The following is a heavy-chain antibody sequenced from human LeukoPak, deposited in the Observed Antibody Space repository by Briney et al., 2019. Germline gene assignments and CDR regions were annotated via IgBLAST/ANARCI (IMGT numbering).Heavy chain of an antibody. Sequence: GGSLRLSCAASGFTFSSYYMNWVRQAPGKGLEWVSSISSSSNTIYYADSVKGRFTISRDNAKNSLSLQMNSLRAEDTAVYYCARQFGSSYSYWGREPWSPSPQ. V-gene: IGHV3-21*01. J-gene: IGHJ4*02. CDR1: GFTFSSYY. D-gene: IGHD2-15*01. CDR3: ARQFGSSYSY. CDR2: ISSSSNTI.